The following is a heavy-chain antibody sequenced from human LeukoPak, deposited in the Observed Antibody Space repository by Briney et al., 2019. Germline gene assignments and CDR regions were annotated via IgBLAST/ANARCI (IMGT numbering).Heavy chain of an antibody. J-gene: IGHJ5*02. D-gene: IGHD6-19*01. CDR3: ARRLRSGWQTGQGWFDP. CDR2: INPNSGGT. CDR1: GYTFTGYY. Sequence: ASVKVSCKASGYTFTGYYMHWVREAPGQGLEWMGWINPNSGGTNYAQKFQGRVTMTRDTSISTAYMELSRLRSDHTAVYYCARRLRSGWQTGQGWFDPWGQGTLVTVSS. V-gene: IGHV1-2*02.